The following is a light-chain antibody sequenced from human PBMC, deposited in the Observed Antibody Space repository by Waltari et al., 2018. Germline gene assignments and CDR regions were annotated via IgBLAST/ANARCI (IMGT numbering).Light chain of an antibody. J-gene: IGKJ2*02. CDR3: QQYNNWPRCT. CDR1: ESVRID. Sequence: EIVITQSPATLSVSPGERVTLSSRASESVRIDLAWYKQKPGPTPRRLISSTYHRATGLPARCSASASGTEFTLTISSLQSEDFAVFYCQQYNNWPRCTFGQGTKLE. V-gene: IGKV3-15*01. CDR2: STY.